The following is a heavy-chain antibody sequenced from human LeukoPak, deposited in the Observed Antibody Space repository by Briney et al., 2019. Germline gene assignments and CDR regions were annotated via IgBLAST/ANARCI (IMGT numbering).Heavy chain of an antibody. V-gene: IGHV1-18*01. J-gene: IGHJ4*02. CDR1: GYTFTSYG. D-gene: IGHD2-2*01. CDR3: ARFAGYCSSTSCFEFDY. Sequence: ASVKVSCKASGYTFTSYGISWVRQAPGQGLEWMGWISAYNGNTNYAQKLQGRVTMTTDTSTSTAYMELRSLRSDDTAVYYCARFAGYCSSTSCFEFDYWGQGTLVTVSS. CDR2: ISAYNGNT.